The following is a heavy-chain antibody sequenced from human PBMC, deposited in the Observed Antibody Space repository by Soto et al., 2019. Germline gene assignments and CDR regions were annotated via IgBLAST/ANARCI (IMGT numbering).Heavy chain of an antibody. V-gene: IGHV4-30-4*01. Sequence: PPETLCLTCTVSGASISSDDYYWTWLRQPPGQGLEWIGYIFYSGRTYYNPSLKSRVTISVDRSKNQFSLKLSSVTAADTAVYYCAIERVATITSCHRIAVAGHFAYWGQRTLVIVS. J-gene: IGHJ4*02. CDR2: IFYSGRT. D-gene: IGHD5-12*01. CDR1: GASISSDDYY. CDR3: AIERVATITSCHRIAVAGHFAY.